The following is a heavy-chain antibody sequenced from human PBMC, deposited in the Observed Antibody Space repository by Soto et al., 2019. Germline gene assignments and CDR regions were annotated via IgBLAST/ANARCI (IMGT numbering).Heavy chain of an antibody. CDR3: ARDWTVGV. J-gene: IGHJ6*04. V-gene: IGHV3-23*01. CDR2: ITTSGGNT. D-gene: IGHD3-3*01. CDR1: GFTLSNYA. Sequence: EVQLLESGGDLVQPGGSLRLSCVASGFTLSNYAMSWVRQVPGKGLEWVSTITTSGGNTYYADSVRGRFTISRDNSKDTLYLQMNSLRAEDTAVYYCARDWTVGVWGKVTTVTVSS.